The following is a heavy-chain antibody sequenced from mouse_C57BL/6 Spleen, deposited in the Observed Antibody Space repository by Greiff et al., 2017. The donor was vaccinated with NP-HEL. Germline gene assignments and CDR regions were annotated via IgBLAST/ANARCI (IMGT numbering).Heavy chain of an antibody. CDR2: INPSIGGT. CDR1: GYTFTSYW. J-gene: IGHJ3*01. D-gene: IGHD2-4*01. Sequence: QVQLQQPGTELVKPGASVKLSCKASGYTFTSYWMHWVKQRPGQGLEWIGNINPSIGGTNYNEKFKSKATLTVDKSSSTAYMQLSSLTYEDSAVYYCAREVGDYDEFAYWGQGTLVTVSA. V-gene: IGHV1-53*01. CDR3: AREVGDYDEFAY.